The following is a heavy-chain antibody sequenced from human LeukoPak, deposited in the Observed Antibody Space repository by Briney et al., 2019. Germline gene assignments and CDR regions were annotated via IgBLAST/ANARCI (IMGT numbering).Heavy chain of an antibody. CDR3: ARDIPGGTYYDYVWGSYRRDDAFDI. V-gene: IGHV3-30*04. Sequence: GGSLRLSCAASGFTFSSYAMHWVRQAPGKGLEWVAVISYDGSNKYYADSVKGRFTISRDNSKNTLYLQMNSLRAEDTAVYYCARDIPGGTYYDYVWGSYRRDDAFDIWGQGTMVTVSS. D-gene: IGHD3-16*02. J-gene: IGHJ3*02. CDR2: ISYDGSNK. CDR1: GFTFSSYA.